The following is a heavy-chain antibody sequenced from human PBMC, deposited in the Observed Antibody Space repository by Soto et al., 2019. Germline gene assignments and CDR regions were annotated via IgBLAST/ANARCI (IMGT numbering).Heavy chain of an antibody. D-gene: IGHD3-22*01. Sequence: GASVKVSCKASGYTFTSYAMHWVRQAPGQRLEWMGWINAGNGNTKYSQKFQGRVTITRDTSASTAYMELSSLRSEDTAVYYCATELVVITSAHAFDIWGQGTMVTVSS. J-gene: IGHJ3*02. CDR1: GYTFTSYA. V-gene: IGHV1-3*01. CDR3: ATELVVITSAHAFDI. CDR2: INAGNGNT.